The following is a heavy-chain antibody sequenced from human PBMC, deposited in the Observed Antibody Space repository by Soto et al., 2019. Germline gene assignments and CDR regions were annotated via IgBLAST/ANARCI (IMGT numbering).Heavy chain of an antibody. CDR2: INPSGGST. CDR1: GYTFTSYY. Sequence: ASVKVSCKASGYTFTSYYMHWVRQAPGQGLEWMGIINPSGGSTSYAQKFQGGVTMTRDTSTSTVYMELSSPRSEDTAVYYCARDEFGIAAVDYWGQGTLVTVSS. J-gene: IGHJ4*02. D-gene: IGHD6-13*01. V-gene: IGHV1-46*01. CDR3: ARDEFGIAAVDY.